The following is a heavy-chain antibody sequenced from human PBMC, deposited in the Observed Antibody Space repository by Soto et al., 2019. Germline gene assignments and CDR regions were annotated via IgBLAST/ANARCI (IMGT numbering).Heavy chain of an antibody. D-gene: IGHD4-17*01. CDR2: VYYSGTT. Sequence: SEALSLTCSVSGGSVSNKTYYWSWIRQPPGKRLEWIGYVYYSGTTNYNPSLKSRVTISVDLSKNQFSLRLSSVTTADTALYYCARTTAVPNTLRSRYFFDYWGQGTLVTVSS. J-gene: IGHJ4*02. CDR3: ARTTAVPNTLRSRYFFDY. V-gene: IGHV4-61*01. CDR1: GGSVSNKTYY.